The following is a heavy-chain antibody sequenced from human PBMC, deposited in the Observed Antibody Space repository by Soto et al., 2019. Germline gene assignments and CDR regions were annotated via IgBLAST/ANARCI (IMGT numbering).Heavy chain of an antibody. D-gene: IGHD5-12*01. J-gene: IGHJ6*02. V-gene: IGHV4-38-2*01. CDR2: IYYSGNT. CDR1: GFTFSSYW. CDR3: ARLVATNYYYYYYGLDV. Sequence: PGGSLRLSCAASGFTFSSYWMHWVRQAPGKGLESIGSIYYSGNTYYNPSLKGRVSISVDTSKNQLSLKLSSVTAADTAIYFCARLVATNYYYYYYGLDVWGQGTTVTVSS.